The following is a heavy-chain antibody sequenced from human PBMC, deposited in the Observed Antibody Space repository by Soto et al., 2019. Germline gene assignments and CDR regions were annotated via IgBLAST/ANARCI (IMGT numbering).Heavy chain of an antibody. Sequence: GGSLRLSCAASGFTFSSYSMNWVRQAPGKGLEWVSYISSSSSTIYYADSVKGRFTISRDNAKNSLYLQMNSLRAEDTAVYYCARDHYDSYYYMDVWGKGTTVTVSS. J-gene: IGHJ6*03. V-gene: IGHV3-48*01. CDR3: ARDHYDSYYYMDV. CDR2: ISSSSSTI. CDR1: GFTFSSYS.